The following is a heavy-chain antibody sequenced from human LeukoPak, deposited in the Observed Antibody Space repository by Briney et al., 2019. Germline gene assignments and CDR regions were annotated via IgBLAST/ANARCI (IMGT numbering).Heavy chain of an antibody. CDR2: IWYDGSNK. D-gene: IGHD6-19*01. V-gene: IGHV3-33*01. J-gene: IGHJ4*02. Sequence: GGSLRLSCAASGFTFSSYGMHWVRQAPGKGLEWVAVIWYDGSNKYYADSVKGRFTISRDNSKNTLYLQMNSLRAEDTAVYYCARFSGYSSGWSLNNIDYWGQGTLVTVSS. CDR1: GFTFSSYG. CDR3: ARFSGYSSGWSLNNIDY.